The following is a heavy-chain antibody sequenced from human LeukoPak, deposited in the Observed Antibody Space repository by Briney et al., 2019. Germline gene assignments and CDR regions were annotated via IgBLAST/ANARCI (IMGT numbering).Heavy chain of an antibody. CDR1: GLTFSSYW. Sequence: PGGSLRLSCAASGLTFSSYWMSWVRQAPGKGLEWVANIKQDGSEKYYVDSVKGRFTISRDNAKNSLYLQMNSLRAEDTAVYYCARVPGTLYSSSWYGSYYGVPQYYYGMDVWGQGTTVTVSS. D-gene: IGHD6-13*01. J-gene: IGHJ6*02. V-gene: IGHV3-7*01. CDR2: IKQDGSEK. CDR3: ARVPGTLYSSSWYGSYYGVPQYYYGMDV.